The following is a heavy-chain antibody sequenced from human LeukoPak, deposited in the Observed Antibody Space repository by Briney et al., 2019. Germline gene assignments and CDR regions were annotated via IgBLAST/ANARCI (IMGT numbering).Heavy chain of an antibody. J-gene: IGHJ4*02. CDR3: AKDRFPSIAVAGTFDY. CDR1: GFTFSSYA. V-gene: IGHV3-23*01. Sequence: GGSLRLSCAASGFTFSSYAMSWVRQAPGKGLEWVSAISGSGGSTYYADSVKGRFTISRDNSKNTLYLQMNSLRAEDTAVYYCAKDRFPSIAVAGTFDYWGQGTLVTVSS. D-gene: IGHD6-19*01. CDR2: ISGSGGST.